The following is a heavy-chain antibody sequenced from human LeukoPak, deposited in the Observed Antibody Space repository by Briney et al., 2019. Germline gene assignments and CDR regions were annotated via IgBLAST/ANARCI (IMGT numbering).Heavy chain of an antibody. CDR3: ASDQGGYNGGV. J-gene: IGHJ4*02. Sequence: SETLSLTCTVSGGSISSYYWSWIRQPPGKGLEWIGYIYYSGSTNYNPSLKSRVTISVDTSKNQFSLKLSSVTAADTAVYYCASDQGGYNGGVWGQGTLVTVSS. CDR2: IYYSGST. V-gene: IGHV4-59*08. CDR1: GGSISSYY. D-gene: IGHD5-24*01.